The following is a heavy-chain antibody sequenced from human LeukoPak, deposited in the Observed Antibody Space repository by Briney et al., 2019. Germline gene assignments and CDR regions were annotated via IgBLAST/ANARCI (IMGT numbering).Heavy chain of an antibody. Sequence: QSGGSLRLSCAASGFTVSSNYMSWVRQAPGKGLEWVGFIRSKASGGTTEYAASVKGRFTISRDDSKSIAYLQMNSLKSEDTAVYYCSGDSPPINWGQGTLVIVSS. J-gene: IGHJ4*02. CDR1: GFTVSSNY. CDR2: IRSKASGGTT. V-gene: IGHV3-49*04. CDR3: SGDSPPIN.